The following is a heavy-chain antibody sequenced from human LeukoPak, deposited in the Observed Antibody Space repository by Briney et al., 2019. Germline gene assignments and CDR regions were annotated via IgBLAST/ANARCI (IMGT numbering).Heavy chain of an antibody. Sequence: AGSLRLTCAASGFTFSSYSLNWVRQAPGKGLGWVSAISGSGGSTYYADPVKGRFTISRDNTKNTLYLHMNSLRAEDTVVYYCAKKSSIIVVPAAIGYWGQGTLVTVSS. CDR3: AKKSSIIVVPAAIGY. CDR2: ISGSGGST. V-gene: IGHV3-23*01. J-gene: IGHJ4*02. D-gene: IGHD2-2*02. CDR1: GFTFSSYS.